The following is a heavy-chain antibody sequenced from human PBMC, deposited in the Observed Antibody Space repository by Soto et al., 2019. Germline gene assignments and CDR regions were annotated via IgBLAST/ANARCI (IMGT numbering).Heavy chain of an antibody. J-gene: IGHJ5*02. D-gene: IGHD1-26*01. CDR3: AKDLYVQPPSGWFDP. V-gene: IGHV3-23*01. CDR2: ITGRGDTT. Sequence: GSLRLSCAASGFPFGDHAMHWVRQAPGKGLEWVSAITGRGDTTYYADSVKGRFTVSRDNSKNTLFLQMMSLRAEDTAVYYCAKDLYVQPPSGWFDPWGQGTVVTVS. CDR1: GFPFGDHA.